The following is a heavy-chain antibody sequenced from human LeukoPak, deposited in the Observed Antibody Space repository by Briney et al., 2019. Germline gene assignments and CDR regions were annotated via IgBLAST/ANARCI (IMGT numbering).Heavy chain of an antibody. J-gene: IGHJ4*02. V-gene: IGHV4-59*01. D-gene: IGHD6-6*01. CDR3: ARDVGSVLAAPWIFDY. CDR2: IYYSGST. CDR1: GGSISSYY. Sequence: SETLSLTCTVSGGSISSYYWSWIRQPPGKGLEWIGYIYYSGSTNYNPSLKSRVTISVDTSKNQFSLKLSSVTAADTAVYYCARDVGSVLAAPWIFDYWGQGTLVTVSS.